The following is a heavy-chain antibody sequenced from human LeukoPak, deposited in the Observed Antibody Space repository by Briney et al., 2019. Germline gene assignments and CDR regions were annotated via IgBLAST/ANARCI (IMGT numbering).Heavy chain of an antibody. CDR2: IYSGAAT. V-gene: IGHV3-53*01. J-gene: IGHJ4*02. Sequence: GGSLRLSCAASGFAVSRKYMSWVRQAPGKGLEWVSVIYSGAATYYADSVKGRFTISRDNSKNTLYLQMNSLRVEDTAIYCCATHDTSGYYKFDSWGQGTLVTVSS. CDR1: GFAVSRKY. D-gene: IGHD3-22*01. CDR3: ATHDTSGYYKFDS.